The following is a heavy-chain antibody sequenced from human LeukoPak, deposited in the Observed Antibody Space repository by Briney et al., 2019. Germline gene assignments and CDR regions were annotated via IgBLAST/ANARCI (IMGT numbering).Heavy chain of an antibody. Sequence: ASVKVSCKASGYTFTGYYMHWVRQAPGQGLEWMGRINPNSGGTSYAQKFQGRVTMTRDTSISTAYMELSRLRSEDTAVYYCARDGTIVDTAMVTIYYGMDVWGQGTTVTVSS. CDR3: ARDGTIVDTAMVTIYYGMDV. D-gene: IGHD5-18*01. CDR1: GYTFTGYY. J-gene: IGHJ6*02. V-gene: IGHV1-2*06. CDR2: INPNSGGT.